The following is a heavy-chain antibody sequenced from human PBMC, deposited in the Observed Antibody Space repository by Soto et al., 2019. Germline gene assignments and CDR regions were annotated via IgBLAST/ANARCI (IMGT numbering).Heavy chain of an antibody. CDR2: IYASGST. V-gene: IGHV4-31*03. J-gene: IGHJ4*02. Sequence: QVQLQESGPGLVKPSQTLSLTCTVPVCSISRSGYFWSWFRQHPGKGLEWIGYIYASGSTYYNPSLKGRVSLSVDTSKNQFSLNLTSVTAADTAMYYCARSSRSYFDYWGQGTLVTVSS. CDR1: VCSISRSGYF. CDR3: ARSSRSYFDY.